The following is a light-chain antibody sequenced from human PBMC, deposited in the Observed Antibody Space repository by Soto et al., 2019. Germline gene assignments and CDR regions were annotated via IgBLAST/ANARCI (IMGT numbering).Light chain of an antibody. CDR3: QQYYGNPLT. CDR1: QRVFYDSNKTNY. J-gene: IGKJ2*01. Sequence: DIVITKSPGSLAVSLGERATISCKSSQRVFYDSNKTNYLAWYQQKPGHPPKLLIHWASVRVSGVPDRFSGSGAGTDFTLIISSLQAEDVAVYYCQQYYGNPLTFGHGTKLEIK. CDR2: WAS. V-gene: IGKV4-1*01.